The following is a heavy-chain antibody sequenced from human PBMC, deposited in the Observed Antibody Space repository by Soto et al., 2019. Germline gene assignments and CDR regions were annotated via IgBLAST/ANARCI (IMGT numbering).Heavy chain of an antibody. CDR2: ISYDGSNE. CDR1: GFTFSNFP. CDR3: ARGGLGSGWYHFDS. Sequence: QVQLVESGGGVVQPGRSLRLSCAASGFTFSNFPIHWVRQAPGKGLEWVTVISYDGSNEYYADSVKGRFTISRDNSKNTQYLQMNSLRPEDSGLYFCARGGLGSGWYHFDSWGQGTLVTVSS. D-gene: IGHD6-19*01. J-gene: IGHJ4*02. V-gene: IGHV3-30-3*01.